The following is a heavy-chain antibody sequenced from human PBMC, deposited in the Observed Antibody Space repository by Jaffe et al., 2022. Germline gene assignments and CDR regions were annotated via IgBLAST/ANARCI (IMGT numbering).Heavy chain of an antibody. V-gene: IGHV3-7*01. CDR1: GFTFSSYW. J-gene: IGHJ4*02. CDR3: AREIRELHDYGDPHFDY. CDR2: IKQDGSEK. Sequence: EVQLVESGGGLVQPGGSLRLSCAASGFTFSSYWMSWVRQAPGKGLEWVANIKQDGSEKYYVDSVKGRFTISRDNAKNSLYLQMNSLRAEDTAVYYCAREIRELHDYGDPHFDYWGQGTLVTVSS. D-gene: IGHD4-17*01.